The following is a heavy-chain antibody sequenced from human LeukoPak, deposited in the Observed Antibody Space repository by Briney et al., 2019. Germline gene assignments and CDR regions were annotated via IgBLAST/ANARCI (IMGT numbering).Heavy chain of an antibody. CDR1: DGSISSYY. Sequence: SETLSLTCTVSDGSISSYYWSWIRQPPGKGLEWIGYIYYSGSTNYNPSLKSRVTISVDTSKNQFSLKLSSVTAADTAVYYCARGSFGEFHAFDIWGQGTMVTVSS. CDR2: IYYSGST. J-gene: IGHJ3*02. V-gene: IGHV4-59*01. CDR3: ARGSFGEFHAFDI. D-gene: IGHD3-10*01.